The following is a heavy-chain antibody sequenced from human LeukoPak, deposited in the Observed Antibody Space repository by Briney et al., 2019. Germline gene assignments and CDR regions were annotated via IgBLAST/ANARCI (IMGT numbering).Heavy chain of an antibody. CDR2: INPNSGGT. Sequence: ASVKVSCKASGYTFTGYYMHWVRQAPGQGLEWMGWINPNSGGTNYAQKFQGWVTMTSDTSISTAYMELSRLRSDDTAVYYCARDDPHGSGWYRRYYFDYWGQGTLVTVSS. CDR1: GYTFTGYY. D-gene: IGHD6-19*01. V-gene: IGHV1-2*04. CDR3: ARDDPHGSGWYRRYYFDY. J-gene: IGHJ4*02.